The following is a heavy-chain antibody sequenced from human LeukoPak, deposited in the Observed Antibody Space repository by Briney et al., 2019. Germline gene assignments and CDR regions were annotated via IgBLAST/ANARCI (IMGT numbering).Heavy chain of an antibody. D-gene: IGHD2-15*01. Sequence: GRSLRLSCAASGFTFSSYGMHWVRQAPGKGLEWVAVISYDGSNKYYADSVKGRFTISRDNSKNTLYLQMNSLRAEDTAVYYCAKDAHCSGGSCYGYNWFDPWGQGTLVTVSS. J-gene: IGHJ5*02. V-gene: IGHV3-30*18. CDR3: AKDAHCSGGSCYGYNWFDP. CDR1: GFTFSSYG. CDR2: ISYDGSNK.